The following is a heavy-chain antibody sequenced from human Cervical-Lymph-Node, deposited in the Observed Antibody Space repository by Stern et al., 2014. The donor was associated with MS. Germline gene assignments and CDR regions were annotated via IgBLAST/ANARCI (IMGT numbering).Heavy chain of an antibody. CDR1: GGDISSYH. D-gene: IGHD1-1*01. J-gene: IGHJ4*02. CDR3: ARHSRVFLLERRDFIDYFDN. V-gene: IGHV4-59*08. Sequence: VQLVESGPAVVKTSETLSLTCTVSGGDISSYHWSWIRQSPGKGPEWIGYIFYTGTNKYNPALESRITISVDTSKNQFSLRLSSVTAADTAVYYCARHSRVFLLERRDFIDYFDNWGQGSLVTVSP. CDR2: IFYTGTN.